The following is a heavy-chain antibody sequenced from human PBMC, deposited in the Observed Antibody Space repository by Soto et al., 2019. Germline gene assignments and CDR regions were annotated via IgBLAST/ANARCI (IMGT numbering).Heavy chain of an antibody. D-gene: IGHD3-10*02. CDR1: GGSVSSTDYY. Sequence: LSLTCTVSGGSVSSTDYYWNWIRQPPGKGLEWIGYVYYSGSTYYNPALESRLSIAIDTLKNRFYLKLSAVTAADTAGYFCARSDYYDDRQWCEPWGQGTLVTV. J-gene: IGHJ5*02. V-gene: IGHV4-30-4*02. CDR2: VYYSGST. CDR3: ARSDYYDDRQWCEP.